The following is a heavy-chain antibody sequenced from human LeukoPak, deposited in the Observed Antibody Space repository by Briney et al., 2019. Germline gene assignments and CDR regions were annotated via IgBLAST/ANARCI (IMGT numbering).Heavy chain of an antibody. D-gene: IGHD6-6*01. V-gene: IGHV3-48*03. CDR1: GLTFSSYE. CDR3: VSHTSSSRQ. J-gene: IGHJ4*02. CDR2: ISSSGSTI. Sequence: AGSLRLSCAASGLTFSSYEMNWVCQAQGPGLEWVSYISSSGSTIYYADSVKGRFTISRDNAKNSLFLQMNSLRAEDTAVYYCVSHTSSSRQWGQGTLVTVSS.